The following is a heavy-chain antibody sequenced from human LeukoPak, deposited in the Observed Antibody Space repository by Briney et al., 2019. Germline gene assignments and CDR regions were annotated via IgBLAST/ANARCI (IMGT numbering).Heavy chain of an antibody. V-gene: IGHV4-34*01. J-gene: IGHJ4*02. Sequence: SETLSLTCAIYGGSFSGYFWSWIRQPPGKGLEWIGEISQSGSINYKPSLKSRVTMSVDTSTNHFSVRLSTVTAAGTAVYYCSSGRLGNRIGYWGQGTLVTVSS. CDR2: ISQSGSI. D-gene: IGHD1-1*01. CDR1: GGSFSGYF. CDR3: SSGRLGNRIGY.